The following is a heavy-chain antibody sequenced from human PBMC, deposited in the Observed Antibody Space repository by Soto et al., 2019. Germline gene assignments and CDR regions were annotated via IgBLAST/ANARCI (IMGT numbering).Heavy chain of an antibody. J-gene: IGHJ4*02. D-gene: IGHD3-10*01. Sequence: QVQLVQSGAEVKKPGSSVKVSCKASGGTFSSYAISWVRQAPGQGLEWMGGISPIFGTANYAQKFQGSVXIXSXEYTSTAYRELSSLRSEDTAVYYCSRGWEFPYYFDYWGQGTLVTVSS. CDR2: ISPIFGTA. CDR3: SRGWEFPYYFDY. V-gene: IGHV1-69*05. CDR1: GGTFSSYA.